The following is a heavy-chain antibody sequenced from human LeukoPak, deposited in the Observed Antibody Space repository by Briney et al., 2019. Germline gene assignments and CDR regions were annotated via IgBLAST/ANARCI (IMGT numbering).Heavy chain of an antibody. CDR3: ARGTGVRSYGSGWPHHSSSSYLDV. CDR1: GGSFSGYY. CDR2: INHSGST. Sequence: SETLSLTCAVYGGSFSGYYWSWIRQPPGKGLEWIGEINHSGSTNYNPSLKSRVTISVDTSKNQFSLKLSSVTAADTAVYYCARGTGVRSYGSGWPHHSSSSYLDVWGKGPRSPSP. V-gene: IGHV4-34*01. J-gene: IGHJ6*03. D-gene: IGHD6-25*01.